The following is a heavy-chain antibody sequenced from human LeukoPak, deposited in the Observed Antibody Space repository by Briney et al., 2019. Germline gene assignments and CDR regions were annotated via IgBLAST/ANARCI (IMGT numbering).Heavy chain of an antibody. Sequence: SETLSLTCAVSGGSISSSNWWSWVRQPPGKRLEWIGEIYHSGSTNYNPSLKSRVTISVDKSKNQFSLKLSSVTAADTAVYYCARVRDSSSWYSDYWGQGTLVTVSS. J-gene: IGHJ4*02. D-gene: IGHD6-13*01. V-gene: IGHV4-4*02. CDR2: IYHSGST. CDR1: GGSISSSNW. CDR3: ARVRDSSSWYSDY.